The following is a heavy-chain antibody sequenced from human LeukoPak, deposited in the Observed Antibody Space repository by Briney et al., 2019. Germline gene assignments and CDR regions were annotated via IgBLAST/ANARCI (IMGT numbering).Heavy chain of an antibody. CDR3: AREAGGIAVAGTVNYYFDY. CDR2: IYYSGST. D-gene: IGHD6-19*01. J-gene: IGHJ4*02. CDR1: GGSISSSSYY. Sequence: PSETLSLTCTVSGGSISSSSYYWGWIRQPPGKGLEWIGSIYYSGSTYYNPSLKSRVTISVDTSKNQFSLKLSSVTAADTAVYYCAREAGGIAVAGTVNYYFDYWGQGTLVTVSS. V-gene: IGHV4-39*07.